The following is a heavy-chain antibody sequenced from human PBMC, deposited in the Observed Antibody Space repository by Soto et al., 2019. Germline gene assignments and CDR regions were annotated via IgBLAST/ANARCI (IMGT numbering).Heavy chain of an antibody. D-gene: IGHD6-19*01. J-gene: IGHJ3*02. CDR3: ARAFEWLVRDDAFDI. V-gene: IGHV3-11*01. CDR2: ISSSGSTI. Sequence: PGGSLRLSCAASGFTFSDYYMSWIRQAPGKGLEWVSYISSSGSTIYYADSVKGRFTISRDNAKNSLYLQMNSLRAEDTAVYYCARAFEWLVRDDAFDIWGQGTMVTVSS. CDR1: GFTFSDYY.